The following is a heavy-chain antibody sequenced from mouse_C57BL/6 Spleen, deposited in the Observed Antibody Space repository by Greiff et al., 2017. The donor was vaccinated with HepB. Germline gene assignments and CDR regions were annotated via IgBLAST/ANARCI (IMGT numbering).Heavy chain of an antibody. J-gene: IGHJ4*01. CDR1: GYAFTNYL. V-gene: IGHV1-54*01. D-gene: IGHD1-2*01. Sequence: VQLQQSGAELVRPGTSVKVSCKASGYAFTNYLIEWVKQRPGQGLEWIGVINPGSGGTNYNEKFKGKATLTADKSSSTAYIQLSSLTSEDSAVYFCARIVLRHAMDYWGQGTSVTVSS. CDR3: ARIVLRHAMDY. CDR2: INPGSGGT.